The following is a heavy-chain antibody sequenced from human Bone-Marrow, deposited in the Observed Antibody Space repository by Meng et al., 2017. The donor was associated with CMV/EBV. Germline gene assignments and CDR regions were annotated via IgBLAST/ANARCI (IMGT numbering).Heavy chain of an antibody. CDR1: GYTFTSYY. D-gene: IGHD2-2*01. V-gene: IGHV1-2*02. Sequence: ASVKVSCKASGYTFTSYYMHWVRQAPGQGLEWMGWINPNSGGTNYAQKFQGRVTMTRDTSISTAYMELSRLRSDDTAMYYCASEYCSSTSCYGFDPWGQGTLVTVSS. J-gene: IGHJ5*02. CDR3: ASEYCSSTSCYGFDP. CDR2: INPNSGGT.